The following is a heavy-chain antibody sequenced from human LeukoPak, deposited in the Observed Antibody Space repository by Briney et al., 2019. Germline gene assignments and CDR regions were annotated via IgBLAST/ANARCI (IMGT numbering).Heavy chain of an antibody. V-gene: IGHV4-4*02. J-gene: IGHJ4*02. D-gene: IGHD3-16*01. Sequence: PSGTLSLACAVSGGSISSNNWWSWVRQPPGKGLEWIGEIYHSGSTDYNPSLESRVTISVDKSNNQFSLKLSSVTAADTAVYYCVRGSTLRHYQYWGQGTLVTVSS. CDR2: IYHSGST. CDR3: VRGSTLRHYQY. CDR1: GGSISSNNW.